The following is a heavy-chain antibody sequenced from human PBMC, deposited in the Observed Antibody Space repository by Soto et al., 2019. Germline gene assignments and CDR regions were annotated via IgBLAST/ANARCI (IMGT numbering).Heavy chain of an antibody. Sequence: PGGSLRLSCAVSGFTFSSYSMNWVRQAPGKGLEWVSYISSSSSTIYYADSVKGRFTISRDNAKNSLYLQLNSLRAEDTAVYYCARDPRSHSSGWSLYYYYYGMDVWGQGTTVTVSS. CDR1: GFTFSSYS. CDR3: ARDPRSHSSGWSLYYYYYGMDV. CDR2: ISSSSSTI. J-gene: IGHJ6*02. V-gene: IGHV3-48*01. D-gene: IGHD6-19*01.